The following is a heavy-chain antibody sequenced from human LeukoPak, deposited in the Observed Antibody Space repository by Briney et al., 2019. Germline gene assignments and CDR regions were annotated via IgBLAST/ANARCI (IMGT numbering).Heavy chain of an antibody. Sequence: ASVKVSCKASGYTFTSYGISWVRQAPGQGLEWMGWISAYNGNTNYAQKLQGRVTMTTDTSTSTAYMELSSLRSEDTAVYYCARGPHYDFWSGYFEGDYWGQGTLVTVSS. CDR3: ARGPHYDFWSGYFEGDY. CDR2: ISAYNGNT. D-gene: IGHD3-3*01. J-gene: IGHJ4*02. V-gene: IGHV1-18*01. CDR1: GYTFTSYG.